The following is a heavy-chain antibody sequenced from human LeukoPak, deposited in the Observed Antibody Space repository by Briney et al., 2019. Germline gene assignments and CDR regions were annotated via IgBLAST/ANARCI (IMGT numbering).Heavy chain of an antibody. CDR3: ARFMITFGGGDFDY. J-gene: IGHJ4*02. CDR2: INHSGST. V-gene: IGHV4-34*01. Sequence: PSETLSLTCAVYGGSFSGYYWSWIRQPPGKGLEWIGEINHSGSTNYNPSLKSRVTISVDTSKNQFSLKLSSVTAADTAVYYCARFMITFGGGDFDYWGQGTLVTVSS. CDR1: GGSFSGYY. D-gene: IGHD3-16*01.